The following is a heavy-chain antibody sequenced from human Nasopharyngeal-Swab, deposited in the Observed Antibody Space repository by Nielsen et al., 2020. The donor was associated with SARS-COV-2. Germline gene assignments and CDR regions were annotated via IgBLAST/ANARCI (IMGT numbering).Heavy chain of an antibody. V-gene: IGHV3-30*18. J-gene: IGHJ6*03. D-gene: IGHD3-3*01. Sequence: GESLKISCAASGFTFSSHGMHWVRQAPGKGLEWVAVISYDGSNKYYADSVKGRFTIYRDTSKNTLYLQMNSLRAEDTAVYYCAKDVTIFGVVNYYMDVWGKGTTVTVSS. CDR2: ISYDGSNK. CDR1: GFTFSSHG. CDR3: AKDVTIFGVVNYYMDV.